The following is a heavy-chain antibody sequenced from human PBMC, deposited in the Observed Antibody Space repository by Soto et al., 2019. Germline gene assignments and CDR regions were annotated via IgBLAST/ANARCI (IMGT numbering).Heavy chain of an antibody. D-gene: IGHD1-1*01. Sequence: SETLSLTCTVSGASISGFYCSWIRKSAGKGLEWIGRIYATGTTDYNPSLKSRIMMSVDTSKKQFSLKLRSVTAADTAVYYCVRDGTKTLRDWFDPWGQGISVTVSS. CDR3: VRDGTKTLRDWFDP. J-gene: IGHJ5*02. CDR2: IYATGTT. V-gene: IGHV4-4*07. CDR1: GASISGFY.